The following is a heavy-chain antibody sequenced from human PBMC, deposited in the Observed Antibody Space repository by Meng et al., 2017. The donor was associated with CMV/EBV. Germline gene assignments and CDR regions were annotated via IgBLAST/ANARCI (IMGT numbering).Heavy chain of an antibody. CDR2: IIPIFGTA. D-gene: IGHD6-6*01. CDR1: FSSYA. CDR3: ARGTTIAAYYYYYYGMDV. J-gene: IGHJ6*02. Sequence: FSSYAISWGRQAPGQGLEWMGGIIPIFGTANYAQKFQGRVTITTDESTSTAYMELSSLRSEDTAVYYCARGTTIAAYYYYYYGMDVWGQGTTVTVSS. V-gene: IGHV1-69*05.